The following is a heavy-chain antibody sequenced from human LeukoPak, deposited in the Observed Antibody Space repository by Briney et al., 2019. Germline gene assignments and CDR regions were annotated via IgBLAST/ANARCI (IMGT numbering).Heavy chain of an antibody. D-gene: IGHD1-26*01. CDR2: IDYRGST. V-gene: IGHV4-30-4*05. Sequence: SGYIDYRGSTYYNPSLKSRVTISVDTSKTQFSLKLSSVTAADTAVYYCAAGLVDYYFDYWGQGTLVTVSS. J-gene: IGHJ4*02. CDR3: AAGLVDYYFDY.